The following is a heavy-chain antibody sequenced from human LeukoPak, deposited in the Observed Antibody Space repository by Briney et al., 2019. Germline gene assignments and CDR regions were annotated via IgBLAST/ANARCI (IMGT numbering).Heavy chain of an antibody. V-gene: IGHV3-30*02. J-gene: IGHJ1*01. CDR2: IRYDGSNK. Sequence: PGGSRRLSCAASGFTFSSYGMHWVRQAPGNGLEWVAFIRYDGSNKYYADSVKGRFTISRDNSKNTLYLQMNSLRAEDTAVYYCAKDPYYYGSGSYPAEYFQHWGQGTLVTVSS. CDR1: GFTFSSYG. D-gene: IGHD3-10*01. CDR3: AKDPYYYGSGSYPAEYFQH.